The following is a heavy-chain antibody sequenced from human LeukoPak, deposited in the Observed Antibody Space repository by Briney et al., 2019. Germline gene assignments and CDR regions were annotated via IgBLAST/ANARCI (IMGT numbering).Heavy chain of an antibody. CDR1: GYTFTNYY. CDR3: ASAVTWVFDY. V-gene: IGHV1-46*01. D-gene: IGHD4-17*01. J-gene: IGHJ4*02. Sequence: ASVKVSCKASGYTFTNYYMHWVRQAPGQGLEWMGIINPSGGSTSYAQKFQGRVTMTRDTSTSTLYMELSSLRSEDTAVYYCASAVTWVFDYWGRGTLVTFSS. CDR2: INPSGGST.